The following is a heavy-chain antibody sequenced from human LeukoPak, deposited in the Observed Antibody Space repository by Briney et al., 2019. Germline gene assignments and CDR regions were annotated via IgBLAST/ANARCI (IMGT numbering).Heavy chain of an antibody. CDR3: ARDPRLFASSGYIDY. CDR1: GFTFSDYY. D-gene: IGHD3-22*01. CDR2: ISSSGSTI. V-gene: IGHV3-11*04. Sequence: PGGSLRLSCAASGFTFSDYYMSWIRQAPGKGLEWVSYISSSGSTIYYADSVKGRFTISRDNAKNSLYLQMNSLRAEDTAVYYCARDPRLFASSGYIDYWGQGTLVTVSS. J-gene: IGHJ4*02.